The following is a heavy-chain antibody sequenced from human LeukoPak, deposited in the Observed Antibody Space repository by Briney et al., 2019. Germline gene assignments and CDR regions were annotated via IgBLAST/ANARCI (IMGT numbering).Heavy chain of an antibody. CDR2: IIRDGSST. V-gene: IGHV3-74*01. Sequence: PGGSLRLSCAASGFTFSSYWMHWVRQAPGKGLVWVSRIIRDGSSTSYADSVKGRFTISRDNAKNTLYLQMNSLRAEDTAVYYCARDLWAVPAAILYNWFDPWGQGTLVTVSS. CDR3: ARDLWAVPAAILYNWFDP. CDR1: GFTFSSYW. J-gene: IGHJ5*02. D-gene: IGHD2-2*02.